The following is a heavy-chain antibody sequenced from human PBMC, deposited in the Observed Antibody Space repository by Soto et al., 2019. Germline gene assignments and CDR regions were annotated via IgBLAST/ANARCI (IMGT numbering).Heavy chain of an antibody. CDR2: ISYDGSNK. J-gene: IGHJ4*02. CDR1: GFTFSSYA. CDR3: ARGAQVKDILTGYYPLPIYFDC. D-gene: IGHD3-9*01. Sequence: QVQLVESGGGVVQPGRSLRLSCAASGFTFSSYAMHWVRQAPGKGLEWVAVISYDGSNKYYADSVKGRFTISRDNSKNTLYLQMNSLRAEDTAVYYFARGAQVKDILTGYYPLPIYFDCWGQGTLVTVPS. V-gene: IGHV3-30-3*01.